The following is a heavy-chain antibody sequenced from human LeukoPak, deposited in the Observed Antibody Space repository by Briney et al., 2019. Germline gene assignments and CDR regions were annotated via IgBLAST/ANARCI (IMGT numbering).Heavy chain of an antibody. CDR3: AKDYYGSGSYYPDY. V-gene: IGHV3-30*18. D-gene: IGHD3-10*01. CDR1: GFTFSSYG. Sequence: GGSLRLSCAASGFTFSSYGMHWVRQAPGKGLEWVAVISYDGSNKYCADSVKGRFTISRDNSKNTLYLQMNSLRAEDTAVYYCAKDYYGSGSYYPDYWGQGTLVTVSS. CDR2: ISYDGSNK. J-gene: IGHJ4*02.